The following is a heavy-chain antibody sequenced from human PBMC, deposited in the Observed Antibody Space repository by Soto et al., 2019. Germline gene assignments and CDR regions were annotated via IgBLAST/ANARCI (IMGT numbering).Heavy chain of an antibody. CDR1: GFTFSRYA. Sequence: EVQLLESGGGLVQPGGSLSRSCAASGFTFSRYAMSWVRQAPGKGLEWVSAIRGSGGSTYHADSVKGRLTISRDNSKNALYPQMNGLRAEDTVAYYCANDLDGSSGWVYYYYYYGMEVCGQGSTVTVTS. V-gene: IGHV3-23*01. J-gene: IGHJ6*02. D-gene: IGHD6-19*01. CDR2: IRGSGGST. CDR3: ANDLDGSSGWVYYYYYYGMEV.